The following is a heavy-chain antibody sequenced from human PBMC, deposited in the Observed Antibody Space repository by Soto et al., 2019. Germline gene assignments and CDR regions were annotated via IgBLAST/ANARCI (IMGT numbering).Heavy chain of an antibody. Sequence: QVQLQESGPGLVKPSQTLSLTCTVSGGSISSGGYYWSWIRQHPGKGLEWIGYIYYSGSTYYNPSLKSRVTISVDTSKNQFSLKLSSVTAADTAVYYCARDSSSGEKNYYYYYGMDVWGQGTTVTVSS. J-gene: IGHJ6*02. CDR2: IYYSGST. V-gene: IGHV4-31*03. CDR3: ARDSSSGEKNYYYYYGMDV. CDR1: GGSISSGGYY. D-gene: IGHD6-6*01.